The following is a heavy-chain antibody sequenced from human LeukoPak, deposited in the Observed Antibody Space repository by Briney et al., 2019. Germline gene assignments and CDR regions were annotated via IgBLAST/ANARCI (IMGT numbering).Heavy chain of an antibody. CDR3: ARGGKWFDL. Sequence: PGGSLRLSCAASGFSFSDWWLTWVRQAPGRGLEWVANTKPDGSEKNYVDSLKGRFTTSRDNAKNSLSLQMNSLRVEDTAVYYCARGGKWFDLWGQGTLVTVSS. V-gene: IGHV3-7*01. CDR1: GFSFSDWW. J-gene: IGHJ5*02. D-gene: IGHD3-10*01. CDR2: TKPDGSEK.